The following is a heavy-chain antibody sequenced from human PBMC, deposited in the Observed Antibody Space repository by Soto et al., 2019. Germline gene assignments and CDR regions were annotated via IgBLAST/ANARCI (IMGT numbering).Heavy chain of an antibody. CDR3: ARGSTMVRGVIIYYYFDY. V-gene: IGHV4-30-2*01. Sequence: PSETLSLTCAVSGGSISSGGYSWGWIRQPPGKGLEWIGYIYHSGSTYYNPSLKSRVTISVDRSKNQFSLKLSSVTAADTAVYYCARGSTMVRGVIIYYYFDYWGQGTLVTVSS. CDR2: IYHSGST. J-gene: IGHJ4*02. D-gene: IGHD3-10*01. CDR1: GGSISSGGYS.